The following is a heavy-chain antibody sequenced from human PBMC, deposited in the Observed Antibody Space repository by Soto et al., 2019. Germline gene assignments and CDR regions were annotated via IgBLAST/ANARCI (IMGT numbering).Heavy chain of an antibody. J-gene: IGHJ6*02. CDR1: GYSFTSYW. Sequence: PGESLKISCKGSGYSFTSYWIGWVRQMPGKGLEWMGIIYPGDSDTRYSPSFQGQVTISADKSISTAYLQWSSLKASDTAMYYCARGYCSGGSCYYYYYGMDVWGQRTTVTVSS. D-gene: IGHD2-15*01. V-gene: IGHV5-51*01. CDR2: IYPGDSDT. CDR3: ARGYCSGGSCYYYYYGMDV.